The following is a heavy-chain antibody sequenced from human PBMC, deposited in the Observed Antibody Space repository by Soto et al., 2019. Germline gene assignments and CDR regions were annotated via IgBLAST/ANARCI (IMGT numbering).Heavy chain of an antibody. CDR1: GGSISSYY. D-gene: IGHD1-26*01. J-gene: IGHJ4*02. Sequence: SETLSLTCTVSGGSISSYYWSWIRQPPGKGLEWIGYIYYSGSTNYNPSLKSRVTISVDTSKNQFSLKLSSVTAADTAVYYCAGGAVGLTHYFDYWGQGTLVTVSS. V-gene: IGHV4-59*01. CDR3: AGGAVGLTHYFDY. CDR2: IYYSGST.